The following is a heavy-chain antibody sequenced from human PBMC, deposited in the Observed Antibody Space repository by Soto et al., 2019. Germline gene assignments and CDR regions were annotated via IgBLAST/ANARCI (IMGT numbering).Heavy chain of an antibody. D-gene: IGHD6-13*01. V-gene: IGHV5-10-1*01. J-gene: IGHJ4*02. Sequence: PGESLKISCKGSGYSFTSYWISWVRQMPGKGLEWMGRIDPSDSYTNYSPSFQGHVTISADKSISTAYLQWSSPKASDTAMYYCARRGEQQLPHFDYWGQGTLVTVSS. CDR2: IDPSDSYT. CDR1: GYSFTSYW. CDR3: ARRGEQQLPHFDY.